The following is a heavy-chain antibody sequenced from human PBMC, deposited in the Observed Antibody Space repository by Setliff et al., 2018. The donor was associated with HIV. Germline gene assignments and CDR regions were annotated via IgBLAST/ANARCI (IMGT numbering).Heavy chain of an antibody. V-gene: IGHV4-39*07. D-gene: IGHD3-22*01. CDR1: GGSISSSSYY. Sequence: LSLTCTVSGGSISSSSYYWGWIRQPPGKGLEWIGSIYYSGSTYYNPSLKSRVTISVDTSKNQFSLKLSSVTAADTAVYYCARASTRIAYDSSGYPFDYWGQGTLVTVSS. J-gene: IGHJ4*02. CDR3: ARASTRIAYDSSGYPFDY. CDR2: IYYSGST.